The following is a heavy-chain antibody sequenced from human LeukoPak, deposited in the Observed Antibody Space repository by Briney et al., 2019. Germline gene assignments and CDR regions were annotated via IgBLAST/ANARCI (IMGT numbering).Heavy chain of an antibody. Sequence: ASVKVSCKASGYTFTSYYMHWMRQAPGQGLEWMGIINPSGGSTSYAQKFQGRVTMTRDTSTSTVYMELSSLRSEDTAVYYCAVSRIRLGELPLFPSDYWGQGTLVTVSS. CDR2: INPSGGST. J-gene: IGHJ4*02. CDR3: AVSRIRLGELPLFPSDY. V-gene: IGHV1-46*01. CDR1: GYTFTSYY. D-gene: IGHD3-16*02.